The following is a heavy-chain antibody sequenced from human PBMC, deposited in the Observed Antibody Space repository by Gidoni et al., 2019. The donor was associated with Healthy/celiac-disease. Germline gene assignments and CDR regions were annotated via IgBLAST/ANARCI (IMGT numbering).Heavy chain of an antibody. CDR2: ISGSGGST. CDR3: AKDYAVAGFRPYYFDY. D-gene: IGHD6-19*01. V-gene: IGHV3-23*04. Sequence: EVQLVESGGGLVQPGGSLRLSCAASGFTFSSYAMSWVRQAPGKGLEWVSAISGSGGSTYYADSVKGRFTISRDNSKNTLYLQMNSLRAEDTAVYYCAKDYAVAGFRPYYFDYWGQGTLVTVSS. CDR1: GFTFSSYA. J-gene: IGHJ4*02.